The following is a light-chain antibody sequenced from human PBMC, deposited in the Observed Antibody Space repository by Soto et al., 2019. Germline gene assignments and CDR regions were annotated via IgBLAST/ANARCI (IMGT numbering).Light chain of an antibody. CDR2: GVS. CDR1: QSVSSNY. V-gene: IGKV3-20*01. Sequence: EIVLTQSPGTLSLSPGERATLSCRASQSVSSNYLAWYQQKPGQAPRLLIYGVSNRATGIPDRFSGSGSGTDFTLTISRLEPEDFAVYYCQQYGNSPCTFGQGTKVEIK. CDR3: QQYGNSPCT. J-gene: IGKJ1*01.